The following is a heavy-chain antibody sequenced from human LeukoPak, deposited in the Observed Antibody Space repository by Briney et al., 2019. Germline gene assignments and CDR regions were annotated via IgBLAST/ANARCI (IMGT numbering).Heavy chain of an antibody. V-gene: IGHV3-30*03. Sequence: GGSLRLSCAASGFTFSSYGMHWVRQAPGKGLEWVAVISYDGSNKYYADSVKGRFTISRDNSKNTLYLQMNSLRAEDTAVYYCARDPVGARGNDYWGQGTLVTVSS. CDR1: GFTFSSYG. CDR3: ARDPVGARGNDY. J-gene: IGHJ4*02. D-gene: IGHD1-26*01. CDR2: ISYDGSNK.